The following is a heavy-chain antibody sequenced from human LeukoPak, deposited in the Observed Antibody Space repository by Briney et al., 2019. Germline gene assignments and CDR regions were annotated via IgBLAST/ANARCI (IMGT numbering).Heavy chain of an antibody. Sequence: TSETLSLTCTVSNGSISSYHWSWVRQPPGKGLEWIGYILTSGTTNYNPSLKSRLTISVDTSKNRFTLKLSSVTAADTAMYYCARLRVSGSYLYYFDYWGQGTLVTVSS. CDR3: ARLRVSGSYLYYFDY. CDR2: ILTSGTT. CDR1: NGSISSYH. D-gene: IGHD3-10*01. V-gene: IGHV4-4*09. J-gene: IGHJ4*02.